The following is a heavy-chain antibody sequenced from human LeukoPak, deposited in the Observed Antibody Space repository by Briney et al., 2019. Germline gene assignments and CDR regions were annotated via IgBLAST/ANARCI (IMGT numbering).Heavy chain of an antibody. J-gene: IGHJ6*02. Sequence: ASVTVSFKASGYTFTSYGISWVRQAPGQGLEWMGWISAYNGNTSYAQKLQGRVTMTTDTSTSTAYMELRSLRSDDTAVYYCAREDSGYDYGGMDVWGQGTTVTVSS. CDR2: ISAYNGNT. D-gene: IGHD5-12*01. CDR3: AREDSGYDYGGMDV. V-gene: IGHV1-18*01. CDR1: GYTFTSYG.